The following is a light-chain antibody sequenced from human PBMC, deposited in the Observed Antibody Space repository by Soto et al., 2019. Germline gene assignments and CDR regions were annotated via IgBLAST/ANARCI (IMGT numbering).Light chain of an antibody. Sequence: DIQMTQSPSTLSASVGDRVTITCRASQRISTYLNWYQQKPGKAPKLLIYAASTLQSGVPSRFSGSGSGTDFTLTISSLQPEDFATYYCQQLNSYPITFGQGTRLEI. J-gene: IGKJ5*01. CDR1: QRISTY. CDR3: QQLNSYPIT. V-gene: IGKV1-9*01. CDR2: AAS.